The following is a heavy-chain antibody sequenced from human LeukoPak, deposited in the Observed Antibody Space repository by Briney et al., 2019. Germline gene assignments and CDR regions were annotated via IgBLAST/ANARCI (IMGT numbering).Heavy chain of an antibody. J-gene: IGHJ4*02. CDR1: GGSISSSSYY. Sequence: SETLSLTCTVSGGSISSSSYYWGWIRQPAGKGLEWIGRIYTSGSTNYNPSLKSRVTISVDTSKNQFSLKLSSVTAADTAVYYCARGTWFGAGRTFDYWGQGTLVTVSS. CDR3: ARGTWFGAGRTFDY. V-gene: IGHV4-61*02. CDR2: IYTSGST. D-gene: IGHD3-10*01.